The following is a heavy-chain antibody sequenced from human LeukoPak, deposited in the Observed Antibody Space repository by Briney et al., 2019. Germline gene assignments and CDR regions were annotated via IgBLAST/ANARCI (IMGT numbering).Heavy chain of an antibody. CDR2: IYYSGGT. Sequence: PSETLSLTCTVSGGSISGYFWSWIRQPPGKGLEWIGFIYYSGGTNYNPSLKSRVTISVDTSKNQFSLKLNSVTAADTAVYYCARAAGYRFDYWGQGTLVTVSS. D-gene: IGHD5-12*01. CDR3: ARAAGYRFDY. V-gene: IGHV4-59*01. J-gene: IGHJ4*02. CDR1: GGSISGYF.